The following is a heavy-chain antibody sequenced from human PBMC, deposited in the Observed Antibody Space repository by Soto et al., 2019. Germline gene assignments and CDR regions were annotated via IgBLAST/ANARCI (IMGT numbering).Heavy chain of an antibody. CDR1: GYNFANYW. CDR3: ARLSYYDSSPFDY. D-gene: IGHD3-22*01. CDR2: TYPGDSDI. J-gene: IGHJ4*02. V-gene: IGHV5-51*01. Sequence: PGESLKISCMGSGYNFANYWIAWVRQMPGKGLDWLGITYPGDSDIRYSPSFEGQVTISADKSISTAYLQWSSLKASDTALYYCARLSYYDSSPFDYWGPGTLVTSPQ.